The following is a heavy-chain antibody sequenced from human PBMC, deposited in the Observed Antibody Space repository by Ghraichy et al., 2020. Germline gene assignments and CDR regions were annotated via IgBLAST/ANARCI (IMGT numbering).Heavy chain of an antibody. CDR3: ARDHTAMVIVGIYYYYGMDV. CDR2: INSDGSST. D-gene: IGHD5-18*01. J-gene: IGHJ6*02. Sequence: GGSLRLSCAASGFTFSSYWMHWVRQAPGKGLVWVSRINSDGSSTSYADSVKGRFTISRDNAKNTLYLQMNSLRAEDTAVYYCARDHTAMVIVGIYYYYGMDVWGQGTTVTVSS. CDR1: GFTFSSYW. V-gene: IGHV3-74*01.